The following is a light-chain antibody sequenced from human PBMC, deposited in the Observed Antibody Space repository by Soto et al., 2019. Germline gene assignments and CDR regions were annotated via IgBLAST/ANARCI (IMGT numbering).Light chain of an antibody. CDR3: QQYDNYPRT. CDR1: QSVSSGY. CDR2: GAS. J-gene: IGKJ1*01. Sequence: EIVLTQSPGTLSLSPGERATLSCRASQSVSSGYLAWYQQKPGQAPRLLLSGASRRATGIPDRFSASGSGTDFTLTISRLEPEDFAVYYCQQYDNYPRTFGQGTKVEIK. V-gene: IGKV3-20*01.